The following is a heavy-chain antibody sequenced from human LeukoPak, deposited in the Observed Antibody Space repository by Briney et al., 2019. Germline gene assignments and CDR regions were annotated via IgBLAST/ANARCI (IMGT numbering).Heavy chain of an antibody. V-gene: IGHV4-39*07. J-gene: IGHJ4*02. CDR3: ARENARYGDYAGVWDY. CDR1: GGSISSSSYY. Sequence: SETLSLTCTVSGGSISSSSYYWGWIRQPPGKGLEWIGSIYYSGSTYYNPSLKSRVTISVDTSKNQFSLKLSSVTAADTAVYYCARENARYGDYAGVWDYWGQGTLVTVSS. CDR2: IYYSGST. D-gene: IGHD4-17*01.